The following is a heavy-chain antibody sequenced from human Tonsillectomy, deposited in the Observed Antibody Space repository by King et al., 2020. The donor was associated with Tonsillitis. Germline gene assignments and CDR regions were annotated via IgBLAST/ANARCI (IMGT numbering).Heavy chain of an antibody. CDR2: IYYSGGT. CDR3: ARLGDCAGDCLRQ. Sequence: VQLQESGPGLVKPAQTLSLTCVVSGASMSSGGYTWSWIRQPPGKGLEWIGYIYYSGGTYYNPSLKSRVTISVDTAKNQFSLRLRSVTAADTAMYYCARLGDCAGDCLRQWGQGTLVTVSS. J-gene: IGHJ4*02. D-gene: IGHD2-21*02. V-gene: IGHV4-30-4*07. CDR1: GASMSSGGYT.